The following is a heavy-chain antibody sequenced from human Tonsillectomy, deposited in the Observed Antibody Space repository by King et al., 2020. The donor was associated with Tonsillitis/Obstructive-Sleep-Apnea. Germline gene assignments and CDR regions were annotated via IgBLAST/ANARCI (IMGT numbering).Heavy chain of an antibody. CDR2: IYYSGST. CDR3: ARAGRGSYLKYFDY. CDR1: GGSISGYY. V-gene: IGHV4-59*01. D-gene: IGHD1-26*01. Sequence: QLQESGPGLVKPSETLSLTCTVSGGSISGYYWSWIRQPPGKGLEWIGYIYYSGSTNYNPSLKSRVTISVDTSKNQFSLKLSSVTAADTAVYYCARAGRGSYLKYFDYWGQGTLVTVSS. J-gene: IGHJ4*02.